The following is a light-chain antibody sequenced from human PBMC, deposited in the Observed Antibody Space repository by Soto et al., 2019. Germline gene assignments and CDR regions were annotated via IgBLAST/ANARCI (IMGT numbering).Light chain of an antibody. J-gene: IGKJ1*01. CDR3: QQYGSPPWK. CDR2: GAS. CDR1: HSVSSNY. V-gene: IGKV3-20*01. Sequence: EIVLTQSPGTLSLSPGERATLSCRASHSVSSNYLAWFQQRPGQAPRLLIFGASKRATGIPDRFSGAGSATDFTLTISRLEPEDFAMYYCQQYGSPPWKFGPGTKV.